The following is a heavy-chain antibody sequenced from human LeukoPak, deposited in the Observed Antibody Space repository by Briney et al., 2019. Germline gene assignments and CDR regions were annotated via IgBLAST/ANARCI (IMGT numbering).Heavy chain of an antibody. Sequence: ASVKVSCKVSGYTLTELSIHWVRQAPGKGLEWMGGLDPEYAETIYAQNFQGRVTMTEDTSPDTAYMELSSLRSEDTAVYFCATHSDGSYSPRPTDAFDIWGQGTMVTVSS. CDR2: LDPEYAET. CDR1: GYTLTELS. CDR3: ATHSDGSYSPRPTDAFDI. D-gene: IGHD1-26*01. J-gene: IGHJ3*02. V-gene: IGHV1-24*01.